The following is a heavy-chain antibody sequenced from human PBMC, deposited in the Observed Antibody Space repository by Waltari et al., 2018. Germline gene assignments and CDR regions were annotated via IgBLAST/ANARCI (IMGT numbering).Heavy chain of an antibody. J-gene: IGHJ6*02. V-gene: IGHV4-61*02. Sequence: QVQLQESGPGLVKPSQTLSLTCTVSGGSISSGSYYWSWIRQPAGKGLEWIGRIYTSGGTTYTPSPKSRVTISVDTSTNQCSLKLSSVTAADTAVYYCAREPRIAAAGRGQDDYYYYGMDVWGQGTTVTVSS. CDR1: GGSISSGSYY. CDR3: AREPRIAAAGRGQDDYYYYGMDV. D-gene: IGHD6-13*01. CDR2: IYTSGGT.